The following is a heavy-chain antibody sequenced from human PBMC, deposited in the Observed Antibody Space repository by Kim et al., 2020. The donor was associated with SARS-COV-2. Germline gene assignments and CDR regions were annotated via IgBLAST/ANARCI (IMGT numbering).Heavy chain of an antibody. V-gene: IGHV3-23*01. J-gene: IGHJ4*02. D-gene: IGHD2-2*02. Sequence: GGSLRLSCGASGFTFSSYAVSWVRQAPGKGLEWVSTISDDGGGAYYADSVKGRFTISRDNSMNTLYLQMNSLRAEDTALYYCATGDCSRISCYTADSWGRGTLVTVSS. CDR1: GFTFSSYA. CDR3: ATGDCSRISCYTADS. CDR2: ISDDGGGA.